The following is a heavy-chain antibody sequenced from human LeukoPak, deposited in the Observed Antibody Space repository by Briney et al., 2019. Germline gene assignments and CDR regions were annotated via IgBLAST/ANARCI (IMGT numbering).Heavy chain of an antibody. D-gene: IGHD3-22*01. Sequence: PGGSLRLSCAASGFTFSNAWMSWVRQAPGKGLEWVSTISSSGDSTFYGDSVMGRFTISRDNFKNTLFLQMSSLRVEDTAVYYCAKDPLTYYYDSSGSVWGQGTLVTVSS. CDR1: GFTFSNAW. V-gene: IGHV3-23*01. CDR2: ISSSGDST. CDR3: AKDPLTYYYDSSGSV. J-gene: IGHJ4*02.